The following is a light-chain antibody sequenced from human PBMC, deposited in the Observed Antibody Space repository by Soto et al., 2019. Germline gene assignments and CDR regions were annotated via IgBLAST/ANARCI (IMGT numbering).Light chain of an antibody. Sequence: DIQMTQSPSSLFASVGDRVTITCQATQDINIYLNWYQQKPGKAPNLLIYDASNLEIGVPSRFSGSGSGTEFTLTISSLQSEDVGIYYCQQCHATPLTFGQGTRLEI. V-gene: IGKV1-33*01. CDR2: DAS. CDR3: QQCHATPLT. CDR1: QDINIY. J-gene: IGKJ5*01.